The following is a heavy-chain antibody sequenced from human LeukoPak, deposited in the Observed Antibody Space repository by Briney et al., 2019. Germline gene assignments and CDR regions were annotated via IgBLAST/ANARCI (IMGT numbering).Heavy chain of an antibody. CDR3: ARDGEWLRPMDY. Sequence: PGGSLRLSCVASGFTFSTYDMSWVRQAPGKGLEWVSSIRDRGSSTYYADSVKGRFTISRDNAKNSLYLQMNSLRAEDTAVYYCARDGEWLRPMDYWGQGTLVTVSS. CDR1: GFTFSTYD. D-gene: IGHD5-12*01. J-gene: IGHJ4*02. CDR2: IRDRGSST. V-gene: IGHV3-11*04.